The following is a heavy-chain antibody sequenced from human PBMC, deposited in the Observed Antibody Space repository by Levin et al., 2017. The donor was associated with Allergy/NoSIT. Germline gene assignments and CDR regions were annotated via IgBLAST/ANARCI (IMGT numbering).Heavy chain of an antibody. Sequence: SETLSLTCAVSGGSISSGGYSWSWFRQPPGKALEWIGYISHSGIPYYNPPLTSRVTMSIDRSKNQFSLEMTSVTAADTAVYYCARGYHYGSGSVQTDYWGQGTLVTVSS. D-gene: IGHD3-10*01. CDR1: GGSISSGGYS. J-gene: IGHJ4*02. CDR3: ARGYHYGSGSVQTDY. CDR2: ISHSGIP. V-gene: IGHV4-30-2*01.